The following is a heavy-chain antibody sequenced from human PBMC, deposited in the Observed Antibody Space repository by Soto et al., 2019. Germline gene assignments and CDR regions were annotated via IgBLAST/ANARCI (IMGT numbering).Heavy chain of an antibody. Sequence: GPGPWKTSETLSLTCAVSGGSFTSNNWWTWVRQPPGQGLEWMREIYLTGSTNYNPALKSRVTISLDKSENQSSLKVTSLTAADTAVYYCASRDPGTSVDYWGQGTLVTVSS. V-gene: IGHV4-4*02. D-gene: IGHD1-7*01. CDR2: IYLTGST. CDR1: GGSFTSNNW. CDR3: ASRDPGTSVDY. J-gene: IGHJ4*02.